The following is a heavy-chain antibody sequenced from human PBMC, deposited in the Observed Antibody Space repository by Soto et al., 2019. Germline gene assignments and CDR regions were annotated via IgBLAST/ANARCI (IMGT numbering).Heavy chain of an antibody. CDR2: ISGSGGIT. Sequence: EVQLLDSGGGLVQPGGSLRLSCAASGFTFSNYAMNWVRQAPGRGLEWVSSISGSGGITSYADSVKGRFTISRDNCKSTLLLQKNSLRDDDPVVYDCAKVPWRPYGYEYWGQGTLVTVSS. CDR3: AKVPWRPYGYEY. D-gene: IGHD6-25*01. V-gene: IGHV3-23*01. J-gene: IGHJ4*02. CDR1: GFTFSNYA.